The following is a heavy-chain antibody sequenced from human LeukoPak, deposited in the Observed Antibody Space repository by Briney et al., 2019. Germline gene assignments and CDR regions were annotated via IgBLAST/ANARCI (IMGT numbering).Heavy chain of an antibody. V-gene: IGHV3-21*01. Sequence: NPGGSLRLPCAASGFTFSSYSMNWVRQAPGKGLEWVSSISSSSSYIYYADSVKGRFTISRDNAKNSLYLQMNSLRAEDTAVYYCAREDYGDYAFDIWGQGTMVTVSS. CDR2: ISSSSSYI. J-gene: IGHJ3*02. D-gene: IGHD4-17*01. CDR1: GFTFSSYS. CDR3: AREDYGDYAFDI.